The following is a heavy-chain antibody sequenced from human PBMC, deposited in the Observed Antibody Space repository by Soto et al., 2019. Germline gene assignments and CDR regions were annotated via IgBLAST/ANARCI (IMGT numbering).Heavy chain of an antibody. D-gene: IGHD3-10*01. Sequence: PWGSLRVSCGPSVLTFSSYAMHWVRQAPGKGLDWVEVTSYDESSTYYADSVKGRFTISRDNSKNVLYLQMNSLTTEDTAGYYCARRAEFYGWGSYSSSNYYAMDVWGQGTTVTVSS. CDR3: ARRAEFYGWGSYSSSNYYAMDV. CDR2: TSYDESST. V-gene: IGHV3-30-3*01. J-gene: IGHJ6*01. CDR1: VLTFSSYA.